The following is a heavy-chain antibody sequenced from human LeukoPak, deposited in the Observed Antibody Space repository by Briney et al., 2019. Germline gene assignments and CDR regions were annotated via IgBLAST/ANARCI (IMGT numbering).Heavy chain of an antibody. J-gene: IGHJ2*01. D-gene: IGHD1-26*01. CDR1: GYTFTSYD. CDR3: ARGRVGATSHSNWFFDL. CDR2: MNPNSGNT. Sequence: GASVKVSCKFSGYTFTSYDINWVRQATAQGLEWRGWMNPNSGNTGYAQKFQGRVTMTSDTSITTAYMDLSSLTSEDTAVYYCARGRVGATSHSNWFFDLWGRGTPVTVSS. V-gene: IGHV1-8*01.